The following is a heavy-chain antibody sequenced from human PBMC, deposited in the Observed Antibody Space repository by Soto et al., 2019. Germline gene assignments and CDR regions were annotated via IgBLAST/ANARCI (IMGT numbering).Heavy chain of an antibody. J-gene: IGHJ5*02. D-gene: IGHD3-10*01. CDR3: ASSPSRYYGSGSWFDP. CDR2: IYYSGST. CDR1: GGSISSYY. V-gene: IGHV4-59*01. Sequence: SETLSLTCTVSGGSISSYYWSWIRQPPGKGLEWIGYIYYSGSTNYNPSLKSRVTISVDTSKNQFSLKLSSVTAADTAVYYCASSPSRYYGSGSWFDPWGQGTLVTVSS.